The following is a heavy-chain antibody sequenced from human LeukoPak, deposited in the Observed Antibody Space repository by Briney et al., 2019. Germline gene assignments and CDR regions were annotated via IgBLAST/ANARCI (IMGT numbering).Heavy chain of an antibody. CDR3: ASLVPSNWNYALRSRDY. J-gene: IGHJ4*02. V-gene: IGHV3-48*01. D-gene: IGHD1-7*01. CDR2: ISSSSSTI. CDR1: GFTFSSYS. Sequence: PGGSLRLSCAASGFTFSSYSMNWVRQAPGKGLEWVSYISSSSSTIYYADSVKGRFTISRDNAKNSLYLQMNSLRAEDTAVYYCASLVPSNWNYALRSRDYWGQGTLVTVSS.